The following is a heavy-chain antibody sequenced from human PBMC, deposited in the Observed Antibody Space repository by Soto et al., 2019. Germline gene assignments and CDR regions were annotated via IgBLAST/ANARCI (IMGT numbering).Heavy chain of an antibody. CDR3: ARVRGVITPYGMDV. D-gene: IGHD3-10*01. Sequence: LRLSCAASGFTFSSYSMNWVRQAPGKGLEWVSSISSSSSYIYYADSVKGRFTISRDNAKNSLYLQMNSLRAEDTAVYYCARVRGVITPYGMDVWGQGTTVTVSS. CDR1: GFTFSSYS. CDR2: ISSSSSYI. J-gene: IGHJ6*02. V-gene: IGHV3-21*01.